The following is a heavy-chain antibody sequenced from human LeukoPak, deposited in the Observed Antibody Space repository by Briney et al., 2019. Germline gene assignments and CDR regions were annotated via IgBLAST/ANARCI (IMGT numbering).Heavy chain of an antibody. J-gene: IGHJ4*02. CDR3: ARGNYYDSSGPGPNFDY. V-gene: IGHV3-30-3*01. D-gene: IGHD3-22*01. Sequence: GRSLRLSCAASGFTFSSYAMHWVRQAPGKGLEWVAVISYDGSNKYYADSVKGRFTISRDNSKNTLYLQMNSLRAEDTAVYYCARGNYYDSSGPGPNFDYWGQGTLVTVSS. CDR2: ISYDGSNK. CDR1: GFTFSSYA.